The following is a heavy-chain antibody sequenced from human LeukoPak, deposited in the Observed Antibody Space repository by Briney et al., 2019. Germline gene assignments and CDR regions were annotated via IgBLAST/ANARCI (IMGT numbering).Heavy chain of an antibody. V-gene: IGHV3-21*01. D-gene: IGHD6-19*01. Sequence: PGGSLRLSCAASGFTFSSYSMNWVRQAPGKGLEWVSSISSSSYIYYADSVKGRFTISRDNAKNSLYLQMNSLRAEDTAVYYCARVSEQWLNREYFQRWGQGTLVTVSS. CDR1: GFTFSSYS. J-gene: IGHJ1*01. CDR2: ISSSSYI. CDR3: ARVSEQWLNREYFQR.